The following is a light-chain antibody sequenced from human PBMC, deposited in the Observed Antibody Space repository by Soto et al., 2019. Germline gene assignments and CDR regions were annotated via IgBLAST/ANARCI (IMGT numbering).Light chain of an antibody. J-gene: IGKJ5*01. Sequence: DIQMTQSPSSVSASVGDRVTITVRGSQNISTWLAWYQQKPGTAPRLLIYAAPSLKSGVPSRFSGSGSGTDFTLTITSLQPEDFATYHCQQAGSFPITFGQGTRLEIK. CDR2: AAP. CDR3: QQAGSFPIT. CDR1: QNISTW. V-gene: IGKV1-12*01.